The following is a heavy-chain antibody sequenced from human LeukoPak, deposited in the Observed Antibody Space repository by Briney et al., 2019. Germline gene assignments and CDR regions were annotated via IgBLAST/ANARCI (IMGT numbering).Heavy chain of an antibody. CDR2: IHYSGST. V-gene: IGHV4-59*08. CDR1: GGSISTYY. Sequence: SETLSLTCTVSGGSISTYYWSWIRQPPGRGPEWIGYIHYSGSTNYNPSLKSRVTISVDTSKNQFSLKLSSVTAADTAVYYCARQYDFWSGLFDYWGQGSLVTVSS. D-gene: IGHD3-3*01. J-gene: IGHJ4*02. CDR3: ARQYDFWSGLFDY.